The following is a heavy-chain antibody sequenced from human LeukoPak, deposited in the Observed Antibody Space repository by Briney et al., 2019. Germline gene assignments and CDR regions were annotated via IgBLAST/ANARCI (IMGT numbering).Heavy chain of an antibody. D-gene: IGHD3-10*02. CDR1: RYSFTSYD. CDR3: ARGGGMYGGGAFDI. Sequence: ASVKVSCKASRYSFTSYDINWVRQAPGQGLEWMGWMNPIGGKTGYAQNFQGRVTMTRNTSISTAYMELSSQKSDDTAVYYCARGGGMYGGGAFDIWGQGTVVSVSS. CDR2: MNPIGGKT. J-gene: IGHJ3*02. V-gene: IGHV1-8*01.